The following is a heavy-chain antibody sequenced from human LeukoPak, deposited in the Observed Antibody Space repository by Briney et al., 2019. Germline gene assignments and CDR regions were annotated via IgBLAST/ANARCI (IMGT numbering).Heavy chain of an antibody. D-gene: IGHD2-2*01. CDR2: ISGSGDTT. CDR1: RFTFSDYA. J-gene: IGHJ4*02. Sequence: QSGGSLRLSCAASRFTFSDYAMTWVRLAPGKGLEFVSSISGSGDTTYYADSVKGRFTISRDNSKNTLFLQMNSLRAEDTAVYYCARGAMYQLDYWGQGTLVTVSS. V-gene: IGHV3-23*01. CDR3: ARGAMYQLDY.